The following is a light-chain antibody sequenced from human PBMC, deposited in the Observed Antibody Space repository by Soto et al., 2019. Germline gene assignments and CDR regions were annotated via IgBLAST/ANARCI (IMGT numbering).Light chain of an antibody. J-gene: IGLJ2*01. CDR1: SSDVGGYNY. CDR2: DVS. V-gene: IGLV2-14*01. Sequence: QSALTQPASVSGAAGQAITISCTGTSSDVGGYNYVSWYQQHPGKAPKLMIYDVSNRPSGVSNRFSGSKSGNTASLTISGLQAEDEADYYCSSYTSSSSVVFGGGTKATVL. CDR3: SSYTSSSSVV.